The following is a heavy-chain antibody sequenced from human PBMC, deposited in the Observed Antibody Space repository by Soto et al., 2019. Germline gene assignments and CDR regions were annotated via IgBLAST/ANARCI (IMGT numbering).Heavy chain of an antibody. Sequence: QVQLQESGPGLVKPSQTLSLICTVSGTSITSGGYYWSWIRQHPGKGLEWIGCIYSSGSTSYNPSLKSRLARSVDTSKNQFSLSLSSVTAADTAVYYCTGATLHWGQGTLVTVSS. J-gene: IGHJ4*02. CDR1: GTSITSGGYY. CDR2: IYSSGST. CDR3: TGATLH. V-gene: IGHV4-31*03.